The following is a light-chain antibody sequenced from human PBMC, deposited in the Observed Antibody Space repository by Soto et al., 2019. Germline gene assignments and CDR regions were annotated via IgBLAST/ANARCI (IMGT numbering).Light chain of an antibody. V-gene: IGLV2-11*01. CDR2: DVS. CDR1: SSDVGGYNY. CDR3: SSYAGSNNLL. J-gene: IGLJ2*01. Sequence: QSALTQPRSVSGSPGQSVTISCTGTSSDVGGYNYVSWYQQYPGKAPKLIIYDVSKRPSGVPDRFSGSKSGNTASLTISGLQAEDEADYYCSSYAGSNNLLFGGGTKLTVL.